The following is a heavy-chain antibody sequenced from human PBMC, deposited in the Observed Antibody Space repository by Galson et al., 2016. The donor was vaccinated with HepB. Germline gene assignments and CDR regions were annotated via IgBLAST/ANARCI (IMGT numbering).Heavy chain of an antibody. CDR1: GYTFTTYD. CDR2: MSPTTGDT. D-gene: IGHD2-8*02. V-gene: IGHV1-8*01. J-gene: IGHJ5*02. Sequence: VKVSCKASGYTFTTYDINWVRQAPGQGLEWMGWMSPTTGDTGYSQKFQGRVTVTRNNSLGTAYLELNSLRSEDTAVYYCAKRGRLVVEGLVWFDPWGQGTLVTVSS. CDR3: AKRGRLVVEGLVWFDP.